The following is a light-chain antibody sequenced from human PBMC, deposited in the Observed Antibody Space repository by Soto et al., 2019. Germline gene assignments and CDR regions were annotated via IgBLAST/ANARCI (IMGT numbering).Light chain of an antibody. V-gene: IGLV2-14*03. CDR1: SSDVGAYNF. CDR3: SSFTTGVNYV. CDR2: DVN. Sequence: QSVLTQPASVSGSPGQSITISCTGTSSDVGAYNFVSWYQQHPGEAPKLIIYDVNNRPSEVSNRFSGSKSGNTASLTISGLQAEDEGDYYCSSFTTGVNYVLGIGTKVTVL. J-gene: IGLJ1*01.